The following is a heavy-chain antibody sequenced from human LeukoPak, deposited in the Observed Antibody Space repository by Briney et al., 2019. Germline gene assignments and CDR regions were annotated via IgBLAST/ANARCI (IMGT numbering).Heavy chain of an antibody. CDR2: IYTSGST. J-gene: IGHJ4*02. CDR1: GGSISSYY. CDR3: ARHGYYSSSWSDIDY. D-gene: IGHD6-13*01. V-gene: IGHV4-4*09. Sequence: SETLSLTCTVSGGSISSYYWSWIRQPPGKGLEWIGYIYTSGSTNYNPSLKSRVTISVDTSKNQFSLKLSSVTAADTAVYYCARHGYYSSSWSDIDYWGQGTLVTVSS.